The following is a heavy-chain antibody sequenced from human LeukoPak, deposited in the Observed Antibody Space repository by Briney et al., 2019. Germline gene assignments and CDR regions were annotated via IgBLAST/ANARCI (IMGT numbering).Heavy chain of an antibody. CDR1: GFTFSNYA. CDR2: SNTDGTST. D-gene: IGHD2-8*01. V-gene: IGHV3-74*01. Sequence: GGSLRLSCAASGFTFSNYAIHWVRQAPGKGLVWVSRSNTDGTSTTYADSVKGRFTISRDNAKNTLYLQMDSLRAEDTAVYYCARRNGYYGLDVWGQGTTVTVSS. J-gene: IGHJ6*02. CDR3: ARRNGYYGLDV.